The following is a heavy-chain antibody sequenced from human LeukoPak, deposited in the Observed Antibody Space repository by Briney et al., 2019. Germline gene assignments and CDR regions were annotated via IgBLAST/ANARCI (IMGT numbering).Heavy chain of an antibody. CDR2: ISSSGSTI. Sequence: SGGSLRLTCAASRFTFSSYEMNWVRQAPGKGLEWVSYISSSGSTIYYADSVKGRFTISRDNAKNSLYLQMNSLRAEDTAVYYCSCELGLDYWGQGTLVTASS. J-gene: IGHJ4*02. V-gene: IGHV3-48*03. CDR1: RFTFSSYE. CDR3: SCELGLDY. D-gene: IGHD7-27*01.